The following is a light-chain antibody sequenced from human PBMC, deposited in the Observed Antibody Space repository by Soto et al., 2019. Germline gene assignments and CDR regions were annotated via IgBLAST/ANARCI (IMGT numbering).Light chain of an antibody. CDR3: QQYNNWPQT. Sequence: EIVMTQSPATLSVSPGERATLSCRASQSVSSNLAWYQQKPGRAPRLLIYGASTRATDIPARFSGSGSGTEFTLTISSLQSEDFAVYYCQQYNNWPQTFGQGTKV. V-gene: IGKV3-15*01. J-gene: IGKJ1*01. CDR2: GAS. CDR1: QSVSSN.